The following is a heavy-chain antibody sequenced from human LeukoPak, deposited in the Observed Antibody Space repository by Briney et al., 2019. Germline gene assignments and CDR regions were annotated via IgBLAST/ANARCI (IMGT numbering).Heavy chain of an antibody. D-gene: IGHD3-3*01. CDR1: GFTFSAYG. CDR3: ARADDYHFWSGQDY. J-gene: IGHJ4*02. CDR2: ISGSGGST. V-gene: IGHV3-23*01. Sequence: GGSLRLSCAASGFTFSAYGMNWVRQAPGKGLEWVSAISGSGGSTYYADSVKGRFTISRDNSKNTLYLQMNSLRAEDTAIYYCARADDYHFWSGQDYWGQGTLVTVSS.